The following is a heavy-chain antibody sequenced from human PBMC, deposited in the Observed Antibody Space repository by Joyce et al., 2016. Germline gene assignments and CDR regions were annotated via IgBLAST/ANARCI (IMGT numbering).Heavy chain of an antibody. D-gene: IGHD3-3*01. Sequence: QVQLMESGGGVVHPGRSLRLSCAASGFTFSSYGVHWVRQAPGKGLEWLAVISYDGSETYYEDYVKGRFTISRDNSKNTLYLQMNSLRPEDTAVYYCAKATAGNDFWSGYANYYYYGIDVWGQGTTVTVS. V-gene: IGHV3-30*18. CDR1: GFTFSSYG. J-gene: IGHJ6*02. CDR3: AKATAGNDFWSGYANYYYYGIDV. CDR2: ISYDGSET.